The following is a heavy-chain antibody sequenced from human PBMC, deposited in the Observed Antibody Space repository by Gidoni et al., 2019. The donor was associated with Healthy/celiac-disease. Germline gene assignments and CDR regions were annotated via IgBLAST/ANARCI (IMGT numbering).Heavy chain of an antibody. CDR2: ISGSGGST. D-gene: IGHD1-26*01. Sequence: EVQLLESGGGLVQPGGSLRLSCAASGFTFSSYAMGWVRKAPGKGLEWVSAISGSGGSTYYADSVKGRFTISRDNSKNTLYLQMNSLRAEDTAVYYCAKDGEPYSGSYGGGFDYWGQGTLVTVSS. J-gene: IGHJ4*02. V-gene: IGHV3-23*01. CDR1: GFTFSSYA. CDR3: AKDGEPYSGSYGGGFDY.